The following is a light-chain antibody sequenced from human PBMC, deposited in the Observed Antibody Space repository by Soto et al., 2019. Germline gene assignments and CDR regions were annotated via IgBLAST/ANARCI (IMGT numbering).Light chain of an antibody. CDR3: QQYNTYPWT. J-gene: IGKJ1*01. V-gene: IGKV1-5*01. Sequence: DIQMTQSPSTLSASVGDRVTITCRASQSISKWLVWYQQKPGKAPILLIYDASSLESGVPSRFSGSLSGTEFTLTIRSLQPDDFASYFCQQYNTYPWTFGQGTKVEIK. CDR1: QSISKW. CDR2: DAS.